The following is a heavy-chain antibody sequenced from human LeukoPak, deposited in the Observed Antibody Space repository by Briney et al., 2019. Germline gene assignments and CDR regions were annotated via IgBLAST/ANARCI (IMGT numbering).Heavy chain of an antibody. V-gene: IGHV1-2*02. Sequence: ASVKVSCKASGYTFTGYYMRWVRQAPGQGLEWMGWINPNSGGTNYAQKFQGRVTMTRDTSISTAYMELSRLRSDDTAVYYCARDRGELWFGELSHAFDIWGQGTMVTVSS. CDR1: GYTFTGYY. CDR2: INPNSGGT. D-gene: IGHD3-10*01. J-gene: IGHJ3*02. CDR3: ARDRGELWFGELSHAFDI.